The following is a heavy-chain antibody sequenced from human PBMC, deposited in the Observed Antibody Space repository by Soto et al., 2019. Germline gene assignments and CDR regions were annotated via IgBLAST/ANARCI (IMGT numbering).Heavy chain of an antibody. D-gene: IGHD3-10*01. CDR2: ISYDGSNK. CDR3: AREMVRGVKLYYYGMDV. CDR1: GFTFSSYA. V-gene: IGHV3-30-3*01. J-gene: IGHJ6*02. Sequence: GGSLRLSCAASGFTFSSYAMHWVRQAPGKGLEWVAVISYDGSNKYYADSVKGRFTISRDNSKNTLYLQMNSLRAEDTAVYYCAREMVRGVKLYYYGMDVWGQGTTVTVSS.